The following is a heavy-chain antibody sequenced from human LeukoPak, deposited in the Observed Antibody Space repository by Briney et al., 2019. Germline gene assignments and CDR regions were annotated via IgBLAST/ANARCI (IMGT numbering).Heavy chain of an antibody. D-gene: IGHD2-15*01. Sequence: GGSLRLSCAASGFTFSSFAMSWVRQAPGKGLEWVSGISGSGSSTYYADSVKGRFTISRDNSKNTLYLQMNSLRAEDTAVYYCAKDKRLGPYCSGGSCYSDHWFDPWGQGTLVTVSS. CDR2: ISGSGSST. V-gene: IGHV3-23*01. CDR1: GFTFSSFA. J-gene: IGHJ5*02. CDR3: AKDKRLGPYCSGGSCYSDHWFDP.